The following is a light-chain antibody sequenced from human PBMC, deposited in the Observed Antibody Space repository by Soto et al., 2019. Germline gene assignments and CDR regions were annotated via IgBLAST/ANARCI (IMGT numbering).Light chain of an antibody. V-gene: IGLV1-44*01. CDR2: LNN. CDR3: AAWDASLNGAV. Sequence: QSALTQPPSASGTPGQRVTISCSGSSSNIGTNTVNWYQQLPGTAPILLIYLNNQRPSGIPDRFSGSKSGTSASLAISGLQSEDEADYYCAAWDASLNGAVFGGGTQLTVL. J-gene: IGLJ7*01. CDR1: SSNIGTNT.